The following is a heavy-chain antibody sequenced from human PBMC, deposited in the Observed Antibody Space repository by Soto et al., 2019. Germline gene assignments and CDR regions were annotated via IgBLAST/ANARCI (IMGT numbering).Heavy chain of an antibody. CDR3: ARQGSGYAGPWIGFDL. CDR2: IYPGDSDT. CDR1: GDSFTSYW. D-gene: IGHD5-12*01. Sequence: GESLKISCKGSGDSFTSYWIGWVRQMPGKGLGWMGIIYPGDSDTRYSPSFQGQVTISADKSISIAYLQWSSLKASDTAMYYCARQGSGYAGPWIGFDLWGQGTMVTVSS. V-gene: IGHV5-51*01. J-gene: IGHJ3*01.